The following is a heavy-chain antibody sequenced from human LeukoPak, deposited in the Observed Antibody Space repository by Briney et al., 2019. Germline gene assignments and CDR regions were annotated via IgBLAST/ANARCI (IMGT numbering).Heavy chain of an antibody. CDR2: IYTSGST. CDR3: ARAGRLLGRGSGYYYVDV. V-gene: IGHV4-4*07. Sequence: SETLSLTCTVSGASISSYYWSWIRQPAGKGLEWIGRIYTSGSTNYNPSLKSRVTISVDTSKNQFSLKLSSVTAADTAVYYCARAGRLLGRGSGYYYVDVWGKGTTVTVSS. J-gene: IGHJ6*03. D-gene: IGHD3-10*01. CDR1: GASISSYY.